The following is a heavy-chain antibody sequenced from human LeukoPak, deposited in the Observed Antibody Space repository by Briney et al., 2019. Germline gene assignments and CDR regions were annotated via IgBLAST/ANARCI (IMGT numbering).Heavy chain of an antibody. Sequence: GGSLRLSCAASGFTFNGYWMNWVRQAPGKGLEWVSCIKSDGSSTIYADSVKGRFTISRDNAKNTLYLQMNSLRGEDTAIYYCTRETSNAFDIWGQGTMVTVSS. CDR2: IKSDGSST. CDR3: TRETSNAFDI. CDR1: GFTFNGYW. V-gene: IGHV3-74*01. J-gene: IGHJ3*02.